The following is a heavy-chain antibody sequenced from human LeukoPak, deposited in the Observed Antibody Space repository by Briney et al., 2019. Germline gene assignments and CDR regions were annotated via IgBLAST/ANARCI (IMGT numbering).Heavy chain of an antibody. D-gene: IGHD5-24*01. J-gene: IGHJ4*02. CDR3: ANLGALRDGDY. CDR2: LWSGGGT. V-gene: IGHV3-66*01. Sequence: GGSLRLSCAASGFTVSSKYMSWARQAPGKGLEWVSVLWSGGGTNYADSVKGGFTISRDNSKNTLYLQMNNLGAEDTAVYYCANLGALRDGDYWGQGALVTVSS. CDR1: GFTVSSKY.